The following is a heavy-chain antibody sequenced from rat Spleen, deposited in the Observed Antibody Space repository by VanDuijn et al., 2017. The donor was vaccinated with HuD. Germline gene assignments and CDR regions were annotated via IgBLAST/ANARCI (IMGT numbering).Heavy chain of an antibody. CDR1: GFTFSDYY. Sequence: EVQLVESDGGLVQPGRSLKLSCAASGFTFSDYYMAWVRQAPTKGLEWVATITYDGSSTYYRDSVKGRFTISRDNAKSTLYLQMDSLRSEDTATYYCAIRDGGFPGWGQGILVTVSS. V-gene: IGHV5-29*01. J-gene: IGHJ3*01. D-gene: IGHD1-11*01. CDR3: AIRDGGFPG. CDR2: ITYDGSST.